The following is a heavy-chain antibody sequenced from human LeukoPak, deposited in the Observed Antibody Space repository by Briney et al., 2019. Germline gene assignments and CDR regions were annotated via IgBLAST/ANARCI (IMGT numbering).Heavy chain of an antibody. CDR3: AKIDAYYYDSSGYYIDY. D-gene: IGHD3-22*01. CDR1: GFTFSSYG. Sequence: AGGSLRLSCAASGFTFSSYGMHWVRQAPGKGLEWVAYIRYDGGNKYYADSVKGRFTISRDNSKNTLYLQMNSLRAEDTAVYYCAKIDAYYYDSSGYYIDYWGQGTLVTVSS. CDR2: IRYDGGNK. V-gene: IGHV3-30*02. J-gene: IGHJ4*02.